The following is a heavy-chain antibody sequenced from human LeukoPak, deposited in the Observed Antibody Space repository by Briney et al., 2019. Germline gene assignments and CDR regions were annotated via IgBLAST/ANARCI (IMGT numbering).Heavy chain of an antibody. CDR3: ARDQDWNYAFDI. V-gene: IGHV1-46*01. J-gene: IGHJ3*02. CDR2: INPSGGST. D-gene: IGHD1-7*01. Sequence: GAPVKVSCKASGYTLTSYFIHWVRQAPGQGLEWMGIINPSGGSTSYAQKFQGRVTMTRDTSTSTVYMELSSLRSEDTAVYYCARDQDWNYAFDIWGQGTMVTVSS. CDR1: GYTLTSYF.